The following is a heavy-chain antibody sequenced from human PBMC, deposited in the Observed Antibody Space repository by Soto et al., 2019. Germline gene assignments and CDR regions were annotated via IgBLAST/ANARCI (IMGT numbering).Heavy chain of an antibody. D-gene: IGHD3-3*01. Sequence: GGSLRLSCAASGFTFSSYAMSWVRQAPWKGLEWVSAISGSGGSTYYADSVKGRFTISRDNSKNTLYLQMNSLRAEDTAVYYCAKDYLGSTIFGVVITPFDYWGQGTLVTVSS. CDR3: AKDYLGSTIFGVVITPFDY. CDR2: ISGSGGST. V-gene: IGHV3-23*01. CDR1: GFTFSSYA. J-gene: IGHJ4*02.